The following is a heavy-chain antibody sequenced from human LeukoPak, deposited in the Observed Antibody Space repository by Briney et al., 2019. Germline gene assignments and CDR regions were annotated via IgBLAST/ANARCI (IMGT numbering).Heavy chain of an antibody. CDR3: ARAGSNYYDSSGLGDYGMDV. CDR1: GFTFSSYG. V-gene: IGHV3-30*03. Sequence: GGSLRLSCAASGFTFSSYGMHWVRQAPGKGLEWVAVISYDGSNKYYADSVKGRFTISRDNSKNTLDLQMNSLRAEDTAVYYCARAGSNYYDSSGLGDYGMDVWGQGTTVTVSS. J-gene: IGHJ6*02. D-gene: IGHD3-22*01. CDR2: ISYDGSNK.